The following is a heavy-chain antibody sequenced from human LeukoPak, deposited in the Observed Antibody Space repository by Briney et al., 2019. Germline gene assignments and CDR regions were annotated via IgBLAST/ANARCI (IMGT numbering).Heavy chain of an antibody. Sequence: PGGSLRLSCAASGFTFSSYAMSWVRPAPGKGLEWVSAISGSGGSTYYADSVKGRFTISRDNSKNTLYLQMNSLRAEDTAVYYCAKDQVPYQLLKVYYFDYWGQGTLVTVSS. J-gene: IGHJ4*02. V-gene: IGHV3-23*01. CDR1: GFTFSSYA. CDR3: AKDQVPYQLLKVYYFDY. CDR2: ISGSGGST. D-gene: IGHD2-2*01.